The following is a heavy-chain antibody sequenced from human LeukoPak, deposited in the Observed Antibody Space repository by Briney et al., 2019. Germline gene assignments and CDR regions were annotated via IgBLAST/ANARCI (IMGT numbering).Heavy chain of an antibody. J-gene: IGHJ4*02. CDR1: GFTFSSYW. CDR2: IKQDGSGK. D-gene: IGHD3-16*01. V-gene: IGHV3-7*01. Sequence: GGSLRLSCAASGFTFSSYWMSWVRQAPGKGLEWVANIKQDGSGKYYVDSVKGRFTISRDNAKNSLYLQMNSLRAEDTAVYYCARFGRIGGFTNFDYWGQGTLVTVSS. CDR3: ARFGRIGGFTNFDY.